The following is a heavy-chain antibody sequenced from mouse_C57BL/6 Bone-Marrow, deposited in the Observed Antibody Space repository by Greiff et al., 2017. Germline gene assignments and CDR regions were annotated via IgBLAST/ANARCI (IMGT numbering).Heavy chain of an antibody. CDR1: GYTFTAYY. D-gene: IGHD3-3*01. CDR2: INPYNGGT. J-gene: IGHJ2*01. Sequence: VQLQQSGPVLVKPGASVKMSCKASGYTFTAYYMNWVKQSHGKSLEWIGVINPYNGGTSYNQKFKGKATLTVDTSSSTAYMELNSLTSEDSAVYYCARRAGYWGPGTTLTDSS. V-gene: IGHV1-19*01. CDR3: ARRAGY.